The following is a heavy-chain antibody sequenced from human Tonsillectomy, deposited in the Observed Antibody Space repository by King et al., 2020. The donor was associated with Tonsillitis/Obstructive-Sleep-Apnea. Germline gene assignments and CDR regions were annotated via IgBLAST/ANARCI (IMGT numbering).Heavy chain of an antibody. CDR1: GGSISSYY. D-gene: IGHD3-3*01. V-gene: IGHV4-59*01. CDR3: ARGGGYYPLDY. Sequence: QLQESGPGLVKPSETLSLTCTVSGGSISSYYWSWIRQPPGKGLEWIGYINYSGSPNYNPSLKSRVTISVDTSKNQFSLKLSSVTAADTAVYYCARGGGYYPLDYWGQGTLVTVSS. CDR2: INYSGSP. J-gene: IGHJ4*02.